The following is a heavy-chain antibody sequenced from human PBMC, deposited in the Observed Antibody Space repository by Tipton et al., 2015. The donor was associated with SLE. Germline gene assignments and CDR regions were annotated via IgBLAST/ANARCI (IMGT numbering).Heavy chain of an antibody. Sequence: TLSLTCDVFGGSVSKSGSSWIWIRQPPGKGLEWIGYISHGGSTYYNPSLKSRLTMSVDWSKNQFSLNLRSVTAADTAVYYCASSPFVYRGFNNPGNGIRYYFDYWGQGTLVTVSS. V-gene: IGHV4-30-2*02. D-gene: IGHD1-14*01. CDR3: ASSPFVYRGFNNPGNGIRYYFDY. CDR1: GGSVSKSGSS. J-gene: IGHJ4*02. CDR2: ISHGGST.